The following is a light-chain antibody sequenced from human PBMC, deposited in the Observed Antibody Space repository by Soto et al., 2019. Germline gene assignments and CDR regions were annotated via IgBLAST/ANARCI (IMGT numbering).Light chain of an antibody. J-gene: IGKJ5*01. CDR1: QGVGNKY. V-gene: IGKV3-20*01. Sequence: EIALTQSPGTLSLSPGERATLSCRASQGVGNKYLAWYQQRPGQAPSLLIYAASSRATGVPDRFSGSGSGTDFTLTISRLEPEHFAVYYCQQYTNAHGITFGQGTRLEIK. CDR2: AAS. CDR3: QQYTNAHGIT.